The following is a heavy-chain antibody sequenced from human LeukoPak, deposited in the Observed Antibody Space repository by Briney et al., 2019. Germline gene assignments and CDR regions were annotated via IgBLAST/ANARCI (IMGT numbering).Heavy chain of an antibody. CDR3: ARQGFYYFDY. V-gene: IGHV1-69*04. J-gene: IGHJ4*02. CDR1: GGTFISYA. CDR2: IIPILGIA. D-gene: IGHD2/OR15-2a*01. Sequence: GASVKVSCKASGGTFISYAISWVRQAPGQGLEWMGRIIPILGIANYAQKFQGRVTITADKSTSTAYMELSSLRSEDTAVYYCARQGFYYFDYWGQGTLVTVSS.